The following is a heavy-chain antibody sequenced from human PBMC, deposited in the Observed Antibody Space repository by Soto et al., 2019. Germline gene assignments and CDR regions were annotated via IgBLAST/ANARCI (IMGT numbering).Heavy chain of an antibody. CDR3: ARDSSTVMSFDP. J-gene: IGHJ5*02. D-gene: IGHD4-17*01. V-gene: IGHV4-31*03. Sequence: PSETLSLTCTVSGGSISSGGYYWSWIRQHPGKGLEWIGYIYYSGSTYYNPSLKSRVTISVDTSKNQFSLKLSSVTAADTAVYYCARDSSTVMSFDPWGQGTLVTVSS. CDR2: IYYSGST. CDR1: GGSISSGGYY.